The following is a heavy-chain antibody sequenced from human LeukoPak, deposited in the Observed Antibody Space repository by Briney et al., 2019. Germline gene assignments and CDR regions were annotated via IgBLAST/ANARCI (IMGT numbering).Heavy chain of an antibody. CDR1: GFTFSSYS. V-gene: IGHV3-21*01. D-gene: IGHD3-3*01. CDR2: ISSSSSYI. CDR3: ARPITIFGVVGDDY. J-gene: IGHJ4*02. Sequence: GGSLRLSCAASGFTFSSYSMNWVRQAPGKGLEWVSSISSSSSYIYYADSVKGRFSISRDNAKNSLYLQMNSLRAEDTAVYYCARPITIFGVVGDDYWGQGTLVTVSS.